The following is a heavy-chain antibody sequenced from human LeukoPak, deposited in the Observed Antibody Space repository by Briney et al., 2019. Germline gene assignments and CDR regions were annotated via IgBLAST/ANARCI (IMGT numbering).Heavy chain of an antibody. D-gene: IGHD6-19*01. J-gene: IGHJ3*02. Sequence: GASVKVSCKASGGTFSSYAISWVRQAPGQGLEWMGGIIPIFGTANYAQKFQGRVTITADESTSTAYMELSSLRSEDTAVYYCAREWYSSGWYGGQDAFDIWGQGTMVTVSS. V-gene: IGHV1-69*13. CDR1: GGTFSSYA. CDR3: AREWYSSGWYGGQDAFDI. CDR2: IIPIFGTA.